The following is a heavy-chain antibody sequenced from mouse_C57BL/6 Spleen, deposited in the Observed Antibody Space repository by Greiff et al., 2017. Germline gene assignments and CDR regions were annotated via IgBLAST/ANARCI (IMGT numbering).Heavy chain of an antibody. V-gene: IGHV1-82*01. Sequence: VQLQQSGPELVKPGASVKISCKASGYAFSSSWMNWVKQRPGKGLEWIGRIYPGDGDTNYNGKFKGKATLTADKSSSTAYMQLSSLTSEDSAVYFCVAMVTAMDFGGWGTGATVAVAS. CDR3: VAMVTAMDFGG. J-gene: IGHJ1*03. D-gene: IGHD2-2*01. CDR2: IYPGDGDT. CDR1: GYAFSSSW.